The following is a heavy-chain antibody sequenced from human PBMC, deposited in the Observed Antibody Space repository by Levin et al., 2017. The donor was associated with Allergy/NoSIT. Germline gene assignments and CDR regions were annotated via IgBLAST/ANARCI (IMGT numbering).Heavy chain of an antibody. CDR1: GFIFNSYG. CDR3: ARGPSPVYFYGMDV. CDR2: IWFDGSKK. Sequence: GESLKISCAASGFIFNSYGMHWVRQAPGKGMEWMAVIWFDGSKKDYADSVKGRFTISRDNSKNTLNLQMNSLRAEDTAVYYCARGPSPVYFYGMDVWGQGTTVTVSS. J-gene: IGHJ6*02. V-gene: IGHV3-33*01.